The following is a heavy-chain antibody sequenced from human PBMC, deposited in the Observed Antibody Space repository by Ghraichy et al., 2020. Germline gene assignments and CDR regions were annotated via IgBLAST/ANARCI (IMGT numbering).Heavy chain of an antibody. CDR1: GFTFSSYA. D-gene: IGHD1-26*01. Sequence: GGSLRLSCAASGFTFSSYAMSWVRQAPGKGLEWVSTISGSGGSTYYADSVRGRFTISRDNSKNTLYLQMNSLRAEDTAVYYCAKDSGSYSATFFDSWGQGTLVTVSS. V-gene: IGHV3-23*01. CDR3: AKDSGSYSATFFDS. CDR2: ISGSGGST. J-gene: IGHJ4*02.